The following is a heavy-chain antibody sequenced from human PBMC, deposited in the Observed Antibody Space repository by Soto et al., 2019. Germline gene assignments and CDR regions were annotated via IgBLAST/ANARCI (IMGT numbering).Heavy chain of an antibody. J-gene: IGHJ1*01. CDR3: ARHLSGFFKH. CDR2: TYYRSKWYN. CDR1: GDSVFSNSAA. Sequence: PSQTLSLTCAISGDSVFSNSAAWNWIRQSPSRGLEWLGRTYYRSKWYNDYAGSVRSRITINPDTSKNQFSLHLNSVTPDDTAVYYCARHLSGFFKHWGLGTLVSVSS. D-gene: IGHD3-3*02. V-gene: IGHV6-1*01.